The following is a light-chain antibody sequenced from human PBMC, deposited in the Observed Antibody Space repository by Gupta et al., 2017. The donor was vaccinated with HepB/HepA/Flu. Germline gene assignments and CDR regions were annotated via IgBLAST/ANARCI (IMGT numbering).Light chain of an antibody. Sequence: QSVLTQPPSASGTPGHRVTISCSGSSSNIGTNFVYWYQQFPGTAPQVLMYRNNQRPSGVPDRVSGSKSGTSASLAISGLLSEDDADYYCAAWDDSLSGCVFVGGTKVTGL. CDR1: SSNIGTNF. J-gene: IGLJ3*02. CDR3: AAWDDSLSGCV. V-gene: IGLV1-47*01. CDR2: RNN.